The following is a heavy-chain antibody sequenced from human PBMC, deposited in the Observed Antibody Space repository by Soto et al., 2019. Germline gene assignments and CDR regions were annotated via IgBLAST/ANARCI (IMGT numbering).Heavy chain of an antibody. D-gene: IGHD3-10*01. V-gene: IGHV4-39*01. J-gene: IGHJ4*02. Sequence: QLQLQESGPGLVKPSETLSLTCTVSGGSISSSSYYWGWIRQPPGKGLEWIGRNYYSGSTYYNPSLKSPVTIPVDTSKNQFALKLSSGTAADTAVYYCATLWGQDWGQGTLVTFSS. CDR1: GGSISSSSYY. CDR2: NYYSGST. CDR3: ATLWGQD.